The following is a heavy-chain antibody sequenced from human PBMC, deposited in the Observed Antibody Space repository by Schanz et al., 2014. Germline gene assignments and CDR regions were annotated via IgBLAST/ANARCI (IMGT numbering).Heavy chain of an antibody. Sequence: QVQLVESGGGLVKPGGSLRLSCAASGFIFNDYYMNWIRQAPGKGLEWLSYISRDGTTSYYADSVKGRFTISRDTAENSVYLQMNSLRAEDTAVYYCARDGYRNGRPFDHWGQGTRVTVSA. J-gene: IGHJ4*02. D-gene: IGHD5-18*01. CDR3: ARDGYRNGRPFDH. CDR2: ISRDGTTS. CDR1: GFIFNDYY. V-gene: IGHV3-11*04.